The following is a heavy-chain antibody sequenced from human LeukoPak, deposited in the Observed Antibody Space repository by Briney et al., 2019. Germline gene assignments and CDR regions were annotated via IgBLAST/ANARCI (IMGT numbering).Heavy chain of an antibody. D-gene: IGHD2-2*03. J-gene: IGHJ6*03. CDR1: GYTFAGFG. CDR3: ARDGYRLSGYFYYMDV. CDR2: INTHNGDT. V-gene: IGHV1-18*01. Sequence: GASVKVSCKASGYTFAGFGITWVRQAPGQGLEWMGWINTHNGDTNYAQKLQGRVTMTTDTSTSTAYMELRSLRSDDTAVYYCARDGYRLSGYFYYMDVWGKGTTVTVSS.